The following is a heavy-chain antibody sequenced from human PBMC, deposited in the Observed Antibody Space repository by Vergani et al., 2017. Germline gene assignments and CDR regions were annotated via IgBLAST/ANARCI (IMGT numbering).Heavy chain of an antibody. J-gene: IGHJ6*02. D-gene: IGHD3-9*01. CDR3: AREWFTLTGYLGGMDV. CDR2: IYYSGST. CDR1: GASIRSSNYY. Sequence: QLQLQESGPGLVKPSATLSLTCSVSGASIRSSNYYWGWIRQPPGKGLEWIASIYYSGSTNYNPSLKSRVTISVDTSKNQFSLKLSSVTAADTAVYYCAREWFTLTGYLGGMDVWGQGTTVTVSS. V-gene: IGHV4-39*07.